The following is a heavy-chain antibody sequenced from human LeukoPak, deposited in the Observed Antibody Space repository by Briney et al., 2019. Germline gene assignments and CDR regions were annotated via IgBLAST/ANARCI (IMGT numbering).Heavy chain of an antibody. CDR1: GFTFSDYY. Sequence: GGSLRLSCPASGFTFSDYYMSWVRQAPGKGLEWVSYIISGIGYINYADSLKGRFTISRDNAQNSLYLQMNSLRAENTALYHCARGSYGASGYLGYWGQGTLVTASS. CDR3: ARGSYGASGYLGY. J-gene: IGHJ4*02. V-gene: IGHV3-11*06. CDR2: IISGIGYI. D-gene: IGHD4-17*01.